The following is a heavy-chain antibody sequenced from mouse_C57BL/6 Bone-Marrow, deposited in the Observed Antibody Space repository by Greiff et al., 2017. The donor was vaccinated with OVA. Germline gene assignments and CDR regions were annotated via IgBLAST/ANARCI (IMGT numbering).Heavy chain of an antibody. CDR3: ARDGTGFAY. CDR2: INPYDGGT. J-gene: IGHJ3*01. D-gene: IGHD4-1*01. V-gene: IGHV1-19*01. Sequence: VHVKQSGPVLVKPGASVKMSCKASGYTFTAYYMNWVKQSPGKSLEWIGVINPYDGGTSYYQKFKGKATLTVDKSSSTAYMELISRTSEAAAVYDCARDGTGFAYWGQGTLVTVSA. CDR1: GYTFTAYY.